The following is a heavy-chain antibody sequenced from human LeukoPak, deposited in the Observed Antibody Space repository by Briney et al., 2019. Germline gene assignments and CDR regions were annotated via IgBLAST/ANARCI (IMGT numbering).Heavy chain of an antibody. V-gene: IGHV3-30*02. CDR1: GLRFSRGG. Sequence: GGSLRLSCKASGLRFSRGGMHWIRQAPGKGLEWLAFIQYDESSKYYADSVKGRFTISRDNSKNTLYLQMNTLRPEDMAVYYCARLAGGSYSDYWGQGTLVTVSS. D-gene: IGHD1-26*01. J-gene: IGHJ4*02. CDR3: ARLAGGSYSDY. CDR2: IQYDESSK.